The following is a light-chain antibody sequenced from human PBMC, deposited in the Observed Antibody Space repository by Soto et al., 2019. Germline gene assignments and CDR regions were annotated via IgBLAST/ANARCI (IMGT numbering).Light chain of an antibody. J-gene: IGKJ5*01. CDR3: QQSYSTPRIT. CDR1: QSISSY. Sequence: DIQMTQSPSSLSASVGDIVTITCRASQSISSYLNWYQQKPGKAPNLLIYAASSLQSGVPSRFSGSGSGTDFTLTISSLQPEDFATYYCQQSYSTPRITFGQGTRLEIK. CDR2: AAS. V-gene: IGKV1-39*01.